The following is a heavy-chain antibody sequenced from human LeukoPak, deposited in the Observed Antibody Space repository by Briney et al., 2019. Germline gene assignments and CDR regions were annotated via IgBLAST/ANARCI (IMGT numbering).Heavy chain of an antibody. V-gene: IGHV4-4*02. CDR2: INHSGST. CDR1: GGSISSSNW. J-gene: IGHJ4*02. Sequence: SGTLSLTCAVSGGSISSSNWWSWVRQPPGKGLEWIGEINHSGSTNYNPSLKSRATISVDTSKNQFSLKLSSVTAADTAVYYCARDGGGVDYWGQGTLVTVSS. D-gene: IGHD2-15*01. CDR3: ARDGGGVDY.